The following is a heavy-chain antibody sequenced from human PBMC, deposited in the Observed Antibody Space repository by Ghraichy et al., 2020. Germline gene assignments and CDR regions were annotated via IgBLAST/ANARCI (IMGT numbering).Heavy chain of an antibody. Sequence: GALRLSCAASGFTYSTYDMNWVRQAPGEGLEWVLSITGRGDTYYADSVKGRLTIPRDNAKNSVYLQMNSLRAEDTAVYYCASPYHAGGSSWSIYWGQGTLVTVSS. V-gene: IGHV3-69-1*01. J-gene: IGHJ4*02. CDR3: ASPYHAGGSSWSIY. CDR2: ITGRGDT. D-gene: IGHD6-13*01. CDR1: GFTYSTYD.